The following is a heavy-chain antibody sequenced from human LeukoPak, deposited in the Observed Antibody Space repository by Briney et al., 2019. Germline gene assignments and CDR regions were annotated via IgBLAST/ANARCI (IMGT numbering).Heavy chain of an antibody. CDR2: IYYSGST. CDR1: GGSISSYY. V-gene: IGHV4-59*08. J-gene: IGHJ6*02. D-gene: IGHD6-19*01. Sequence: SETLSLTCTVSGGSISSYYWSWIRQPPGKGLEWIGYIYYSGSTNYNPSLKSRVTISVDTSKNQFSLKLSSVTAADTAVYYCARAVSSGWYEWNYYYYGMDVWGQGTTVTVSS. CDR3: ARAVSSGWYEWNYYYYGMDV.